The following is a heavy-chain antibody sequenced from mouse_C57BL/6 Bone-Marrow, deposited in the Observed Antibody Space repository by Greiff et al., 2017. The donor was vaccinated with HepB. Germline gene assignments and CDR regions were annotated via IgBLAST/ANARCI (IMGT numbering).Heavy chain of an antibody. D-gene: IGHD1-1*01. Sequence: EVQLLESGPGLVKPSQSLSLTCSVTGYSITSGYYWNWIRQFPGNKLEWMGYISYDGSNNYNPSLKNRISITRDTSKNQFFLKLNSVTTEDTATYYCANYGSPFYYAMDYWGQGTSVTVSS. CDR1: GYSITSGYY. V-gene: IGHV3-6*01. J-gene: IGHJ4*01. CDR3: ANYGSPFYYAMDY. CDR2: ISYDGSN.